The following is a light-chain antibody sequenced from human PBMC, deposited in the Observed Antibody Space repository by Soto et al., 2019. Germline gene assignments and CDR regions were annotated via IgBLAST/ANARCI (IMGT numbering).Light chain of an antibody. Sequence: IQMTQSPSSVSASVGDTVTLSCQTSHGVSGWLAWYQQKPGKAPTLLIYTVSNLQSGVPSRFSGSGSGTDFSLTISNLRPEDFQTYFCQQGKAFPFTFGPGTKVEVK. J-gene: IGKJ3*01. CDR1: HGVSGW. CDR3: QQGKAFPFT. V-gene: IGKV1-12*01. CDR2: TVS.